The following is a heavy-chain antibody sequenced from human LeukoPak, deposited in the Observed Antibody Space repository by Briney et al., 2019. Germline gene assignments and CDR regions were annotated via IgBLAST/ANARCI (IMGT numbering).Heavy chain of an antibody. CDR3: ARRGGSGKSFYY. CDR1: GASVSSGGYY. CDR2: IYYSGST. J-gene: IGHJ4*02. D-gene: IGHD3-10*01. V-gene: IGHV4-61*08. Sequence: SETLSLTCTVSGASVSSGGYYWSWIRQPPGKGLEWIGYIYYSGSTNYNPSLKSRVTISVDTSKNQFSLKVSSVTAADTAVYYCARRGGSGKSFYYWGQGTLVTVSS.